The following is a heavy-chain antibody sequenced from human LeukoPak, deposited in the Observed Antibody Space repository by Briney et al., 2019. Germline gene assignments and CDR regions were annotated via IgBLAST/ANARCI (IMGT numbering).Heavy chain of an antibody. CDR3: ARGGICSSTSCSSIPANY. J-gene: IGHJ4*02. V-gene: IGHV3-23*01. Sequence: GRSLRLSCAASGFTFSSYGMHWVRQAPGKGLEWVAAIGNSGGSTYYADSVKGRFTISRDNSKNTLYLQMNSLRAEDTAVYYCARGGICSSTSCSSIPANYWGQGTLVTVSS. D-gene: IGHD2-2*01. CDR2: IGNSGGST. CDR1: GFTFSSYG.